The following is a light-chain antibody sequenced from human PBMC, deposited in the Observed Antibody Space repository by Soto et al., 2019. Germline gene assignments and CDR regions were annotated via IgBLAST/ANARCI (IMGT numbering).Light chain of an antibody. Sequence: EIVLTQSPATLSLPPGERATLSCRASQSVSSYLAWYQQKPGQAPRLLIYDASNRATGIPARFSGSGSGTDFTLTISSLEPEDFAVYYCQQHGAFGQGTRLEIK. CDR3: QQHGA. CDR1: QSVSSY. J-gene: IGKJ5*01. V-gene: IGKV3-11*01. CDR2: DAS.